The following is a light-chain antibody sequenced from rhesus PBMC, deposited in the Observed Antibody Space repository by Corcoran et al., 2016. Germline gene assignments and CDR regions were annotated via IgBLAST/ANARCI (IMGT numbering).Light chain of an antibody. Sequence: DILMTQSPSSLSASVGDRVTITCRASENVYNYLHWYQQKPGKAPNLLIYKTSTLHSGVPSRFSGSGSGTDFTLTISSLQPEDLATYYCQHSDGTPFTFGPGTKLDIK. J-gene: IGKJ3*01. CDR1: ENVYNY. V-gene: IGKV1-74*01. CDR3: QHSDGTPFT. CDR2: KTS.